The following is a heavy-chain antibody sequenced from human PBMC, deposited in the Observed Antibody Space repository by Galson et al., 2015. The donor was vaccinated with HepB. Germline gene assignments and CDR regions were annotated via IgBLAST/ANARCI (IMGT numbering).Heavy chain of an antibody. D-gene: IGHD4-23*01. CDR2: IWYDGSNK. Sequence: SLRLSCAASGFTFSSYGMHWVRQAPGKGLEWVAVIWYDGSNKYYADSVKGRFTISRDNSKNTLYLQTNSLRAEDTAVYYCARVNYGGNSRRAYYCYGMDVWGQGTTVTVSS. J-gene: IGHJ6*02. CDR1: GFTFSSYG. V-gene: IGHV3-33*01. CDR3: ARVNYGGNSRRAYYCYGMDV.